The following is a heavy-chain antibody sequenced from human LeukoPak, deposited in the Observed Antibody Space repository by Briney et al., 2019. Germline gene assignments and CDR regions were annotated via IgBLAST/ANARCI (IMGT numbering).Heavy chain of an antibody. Sequence: SVKVSCKASGGTFSSYAISWVRQAPGQGLEWMGGIIPIFGTANYAQKFQGRVTITADESTSTAYMELSSLRSEDTAVYYCARVDIAMVLDGYWFDPWGQGTLVTVSS. V-gene: IGHV1-69*13. CDR1: GGTFSSYA. D-gene: IGHD5-18*01. CDR3: ARVDIAMVLDGYWFDP. J-gene: IGHJ5*02. CDR2: IIPIFGTA.